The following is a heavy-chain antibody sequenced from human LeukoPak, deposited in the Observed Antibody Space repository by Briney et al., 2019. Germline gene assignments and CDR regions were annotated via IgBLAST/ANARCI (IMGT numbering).Heavy chain of an antibody. Sequence: SETLSLTCAVYGGSFSGYYWSWIRQPPGKGLEWIGEINHSGSTNYNPSLKSRVTISVDTSKNQFSLKLSSVTAADTAVYYYARRWYGAFDIWGQGTMVTVSS. D-gene: IGHD2-15*01. CDR3: ARRWYGAFDI. J-gene: IGHJ3*02. V-gene: IGHV4-34*01. CDR2: INHSGST. CDR1: GGSFSGYY.